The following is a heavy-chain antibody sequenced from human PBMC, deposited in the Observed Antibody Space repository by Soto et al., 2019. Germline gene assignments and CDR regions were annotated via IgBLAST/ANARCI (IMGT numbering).Heavy chain of an antibody. Sequence: GGSLRLSCAASGFTLSGAAMPCVRQASGKGLEWVGRIRSKANSYAAAYAASVKGRFTISRDDSKNTAYLQMNSLKTEDTAVYYCTSAGIAAAGTRIYYAFXIWGQGTMVTVSS. CDR3: TSAGIAAAGTRIYYAFXI. V-gene: IGHV3-73*01. CDR1: GFTLSGAA. CDR2: IRSKANSYAA. D-gene: IGHD6-13*01. J-gene: IGHJ3*02.